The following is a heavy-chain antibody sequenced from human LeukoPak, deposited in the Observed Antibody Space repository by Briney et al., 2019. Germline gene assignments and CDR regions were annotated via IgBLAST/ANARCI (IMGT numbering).Heavy chain of an antibody. CDR2: ISYDEANT. CDR1: GLAFSDYG. D-gene: IGHD4-17*01. Sequence: PGGSLRLSCAASGLAFSDYGMHWVRQAPGKGLEWLAVISYDEANTYYADSVKGRFIVSRDNSKNTVFLQMNSLRVEDTAIYYCSSATSMTTVTTDYWGQGTLVTVSS. CDR3: SSATSMTTVTTDY. V-gene: IGHV3-30*03. J-gene: IGHJ4*02.